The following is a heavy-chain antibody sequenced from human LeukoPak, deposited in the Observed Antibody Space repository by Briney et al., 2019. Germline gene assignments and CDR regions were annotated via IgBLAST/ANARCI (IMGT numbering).Heavy chain of an antibody. D-gene: IGHD1-26*01. CDR3: ATNRAGTYDRPFDI. CDR2: ISYSGST. Sequence: SETLSLTCTVSGGSISSYYWSWIRQPPEEGLEWIGYISYSGSTSYNPSLKSRVTISVDTSKNQFSLELSSVTATDTAVYFCATNRAGTYDRPFDIWGQGTMVTVSS. J-gene: IGHJ3*02. V-gene: IGHV4-59*08. CDR1: GGSISSYY.